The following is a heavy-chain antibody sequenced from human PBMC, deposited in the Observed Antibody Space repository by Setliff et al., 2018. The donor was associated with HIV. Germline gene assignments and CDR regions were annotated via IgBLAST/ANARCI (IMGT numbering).Heavy chain of an antibody. CDR2: IYYTGST. Sequence: SETLSLTCGVSGASISNHYWSWVRQSPGKGLEWIGYIYYTGSTNYNPSLKSRIAILLDTSKNQFSLKLNSVTAADTAVYYCATLPHGYDYFDYWGHGTLVTVSS. J-gene: IGHJ4*01. V-gene: IGHV4-59*11. CDR1: GASISNHY. CDR3: ATLPHGYDYFDY. D-gene: IGHD3-3*01.